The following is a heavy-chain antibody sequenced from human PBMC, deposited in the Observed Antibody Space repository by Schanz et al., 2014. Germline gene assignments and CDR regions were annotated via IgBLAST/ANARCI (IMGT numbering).Heavy chain of an antibody. CDR2: ISYDGSKK. V-gene: IGHV3-33*08. CDR1: GFSLDIFA. Sequence: VHLLESGGGLVEPGGSLRLSCATSGFSLDIFAVSWVRQAPGKWLEWVGVISYDGSKKSYAESVKGRFTVSRDNGKNSLSLQMNSLRVEDTAIYYCARDSNGDDGYRFWFDSWGQGILVTVSS. CDR3: ARDSNGDDGYRFWFDS. D-gene: IGHD4-17*01. J-gene: IGHJ5*01.